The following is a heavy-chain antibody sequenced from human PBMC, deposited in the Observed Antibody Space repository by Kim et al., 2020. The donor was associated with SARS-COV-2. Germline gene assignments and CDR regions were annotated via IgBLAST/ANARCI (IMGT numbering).Heavy chain of an antibody. Sequence: GGSLRLSCAASGFTFSSYSMNWVRQAPGKGLEWVSSISSSSSYIYYADSVKGRFTISRDNAKNSLYLQMNSLRAEDTAVYYCARDLSSWSYYYYGMDVWGQGTTVTVSS. J-gene: IGHJ6*02. D-gene: IGHD6-13*01. V-gene: IGHV3-21*01. CDR2: ISSSSSYI. CDR1: GFTFSSYS. CDR3: ARDLSSWSYYYYGMDV.